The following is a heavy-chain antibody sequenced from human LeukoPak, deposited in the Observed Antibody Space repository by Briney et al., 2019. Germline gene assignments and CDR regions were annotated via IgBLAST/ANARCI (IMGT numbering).Heavy chain of an antibody. Sequence: PGGYLRLSCAGSGFTVTNYAMTWVGQAPGKGLKGGSAISGRGDNKFYEESGKVSFTGSRDNSKSTLYLQMESLRADDKAVYYCAKDPSRNYYLEYLQHWGQGTRVTVSS. D-gene: IGHD3-22*01. CDR3: AKDPSRNYYLEYLQH. CDR2: ISGRGDNK. V-gene: IGHV3-23*01. CDR1: GFTVTNYA. J-gene: IGHJ1*01.